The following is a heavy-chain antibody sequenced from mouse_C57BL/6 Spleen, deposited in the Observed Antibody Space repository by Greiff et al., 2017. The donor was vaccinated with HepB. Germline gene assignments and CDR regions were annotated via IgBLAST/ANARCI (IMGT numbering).Heavy chain of an antibody. CDR3: ARRGDYYGSSYFDV. D-gene: IGHD1-1*01. J-gene: IGHJ1*03. V-gene: IGHV1-55*01. Sequence: VQLQQPGAELVKPGASVKMSCKASGYTFTSYWITWVKQRPGQGLEWIGDIYPGSGSTNYNEKFKSKATLTVDTSSSTAYMQLSSLTSEDSAVYYCARRGDYYGSSYFDVWGTGTTVTVSS. CDR2: IYPGSGST. CDR1: GYTFTSYW.